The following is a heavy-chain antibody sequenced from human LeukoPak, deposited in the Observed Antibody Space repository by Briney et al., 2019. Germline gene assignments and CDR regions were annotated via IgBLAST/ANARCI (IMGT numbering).Heavy chain of an antibody. D-gene: IGHD3-22*01. Sequence: ASVKVSCKASGYTFTNHGISWVRQAPGQGLECMGWISTYTGNTNYAQKLQGSVTMTTDTATSTAYMELRSLTSDDTAVYYCARASPSYDSRLGDYWGQGTLVTVSS. CDR2: ISTYTGNT. J-gene: IGHJ4*02. CDR3: ARASPSYDSRLGDY. V-gene: IGHV1-18*04. CDR1: GYTFTNHG.